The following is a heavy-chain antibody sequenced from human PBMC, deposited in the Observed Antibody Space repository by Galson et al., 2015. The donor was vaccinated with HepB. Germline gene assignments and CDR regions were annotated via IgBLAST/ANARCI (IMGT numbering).Heavy chain of an antibody. CDR2: INPNSGGT. Sequence: SCKASGYTFTGYYMHWVRQAPGQGLEWMGRINPNSGGTNYAQKFQGRVTMTRDTSISTAYMELSRLRSDDTAVYYCARLGDYYYNAMDVWGQGTTVTVSS. CDR3: ARLGDYYYNAMDV. D-gene: IGHD3-16*01. CDR1: GYTFTGYY. J-gene: IGHJ6*02. V-gene: IGHV1-2*06.